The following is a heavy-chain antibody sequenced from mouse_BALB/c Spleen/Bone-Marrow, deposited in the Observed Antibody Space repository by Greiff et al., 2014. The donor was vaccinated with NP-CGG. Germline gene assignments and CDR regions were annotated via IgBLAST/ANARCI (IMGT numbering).Heavy chain of an antibody. CDR3: ARITTATGAMDY. Sequence: VMLVESGPGLVAPSQSLSITCTVSGFSLTSYGVHWVRQPPGKGLEWLGVIWADGSTNYNSALMSRLSTRKDNSKSQVFLKMNSLQTDDTAMYYCARITTATGAMDYWGQGTSVTVSS. J-gene: IGHJ4*01. V-gene: IGHV2-9*02. CDR1: GFSLTSYG. CDR2: IWADGST. D-gene: IGHD1-2*01.